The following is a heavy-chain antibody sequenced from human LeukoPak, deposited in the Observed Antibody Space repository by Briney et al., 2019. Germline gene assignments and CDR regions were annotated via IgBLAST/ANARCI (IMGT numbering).Heavy chain of an antibody. V-gene: IGHV4-38-2*02. CDR2: IYHSGST. CDR1: GYSINSGYY. CDR3: ATCGESYQLPNYYYYMDV. D-gene: IGHD2-2*01. Sequence: PSETLSLTCTVSGYSINSGYYWGWIRQPPGKGLEWIGSIYHSGSTYYNPSLKSRVTISVDTSKNQFSLKLSSVTAADTAVYYCATCGESYQLPNYYYYMDVWGKGTTVTVSS. J-gene: IGHJ6*03.